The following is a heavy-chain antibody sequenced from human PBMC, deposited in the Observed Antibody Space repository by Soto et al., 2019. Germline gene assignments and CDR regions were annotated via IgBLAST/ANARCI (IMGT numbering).Heavy chain of an antibody. Sequence: QVQLVESGGGVVQPGRSLRLSCAASGFTFSSYGMHWVRQAPGKGLEWVAVISYDGSNKYYADSVKGRFTISRDNSKNTLYLQMNSLRAEDTAVYYCAKHSPCGGDCYFFDYWGQGTLVTVSS. J-gene: IGHJ4*02. CDR2: ISYDGSNK. D-gene: IGHD2-21*02. V-gene: IGHV3-30*18. CDR1: GFTFSSYG. CDR3: AKHSPCGGDCYFFDY.